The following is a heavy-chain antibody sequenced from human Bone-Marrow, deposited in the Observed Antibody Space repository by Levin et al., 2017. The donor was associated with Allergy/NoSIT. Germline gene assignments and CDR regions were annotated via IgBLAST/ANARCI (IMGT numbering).Heavy chain of an antibody. D-gene: IGHD3-16*01. CDR3: AKGGGKVFDY. Sequence: GESLKISCAASGFTFSSYWMHWVRQAPGKGLVWVSRINSDGSSTSYADSVKGRVTISRDNAKNTLYLQMNSLRAEDTAVYYCAKGGGKVFDYWGQGTLVTVSS. V-gene: IGHV3-74*01. CDR1: GFTFSSYW. CDR2: INSDGSST. J-gene: IGHJ4*02.